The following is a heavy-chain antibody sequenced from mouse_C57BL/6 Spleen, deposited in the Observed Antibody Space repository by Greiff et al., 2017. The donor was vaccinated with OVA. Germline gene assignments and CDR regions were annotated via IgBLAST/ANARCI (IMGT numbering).Heavy chain of an antibody. D-gene: IGHD1-1*01. CDR2: INPSNGGT. CDR1: GYTFTSYW. Sequence: QVQLKQPGTELVKPGASVKLSCKASGYTFTSYWMHWVKQRPGQGLEWIGNINPSNGGTNYNEKFKSKATPTVDKSSSTAYMQLSSLTSEDSAVYYCARGVVASRGWYFDVWGTGTTVTVSS. J-gene: IGHJ1*03. CDR3: ARGVVASRGWYFDV. V-gene: IGHV1-53*01.